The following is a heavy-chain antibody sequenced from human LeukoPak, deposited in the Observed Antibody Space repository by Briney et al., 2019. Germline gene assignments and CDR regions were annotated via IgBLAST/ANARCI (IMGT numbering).Heavy chain of an antibody. V-gene: IGHV3-48*03. CDR2: ISSSGSTI. CDR3: ARDLYGSGSFDY. Sequence: GGSLRLSCAASGFTFSSYEMNWVRQAPGKGLEWVSYISSSGSTIYYADSVKGRFTISRDNAKNSLYLQMNSLGAEDTAVYYCARDLYGSGSFDYWGQGTLVTVSS. D-gene: IGHD3-10*01. CDR1: GFTFSSYE. J-gene: IGHJ4*02.